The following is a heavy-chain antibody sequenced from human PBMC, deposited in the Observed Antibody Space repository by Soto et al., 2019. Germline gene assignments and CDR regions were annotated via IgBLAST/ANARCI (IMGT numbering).Heavy chain of an antibody. J-gene: IGHJ4*02. CDR3: ARLFFPLPIYDTSDTSA. D-gene: IGHD3-22*01. CDR1: GFTFSNYW. CDR2: INFDGTRT. Sequence: HPGGSLRLSCAASGFTFSNYWMHWVRQAPGKGLVWVSRINFDGTRTNYADFVKGRFTISRDNAKNTLYLQMNSLSAEDTAVYYCARLFFPLPIYDTSDTSAWGQGALVTVSS. V-gene: IGHV3-74*01.